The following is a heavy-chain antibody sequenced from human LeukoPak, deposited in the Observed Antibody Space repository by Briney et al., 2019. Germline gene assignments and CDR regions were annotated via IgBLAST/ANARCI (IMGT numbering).Heavy chain of an antibody. J-gene: IGHJ5*02. V-gene: IGHV3-33*01. Sequence: GGSLRLSCAASGFTFSSYGMHWVRQAPGKGLEWVAVIWYDGSNKLYADSVKGRFTISRDNSKNTLYLQMNSLRAEDTAVYYCAREYSAGWFDPWGQGTLVTVSS. CDR3: AREYSAGWFDP. CDR2: IWYDGSNK. D-gene: IGHD6-13*01. CDR1: GFTFSSYG.